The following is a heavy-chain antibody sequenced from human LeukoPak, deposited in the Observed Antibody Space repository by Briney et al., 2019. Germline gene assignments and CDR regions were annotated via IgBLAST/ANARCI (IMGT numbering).Heavy chain of an antibody. J-gene: IGHJ4*02. Sequence: GGSLRLSCAASGFTFSSYAMSWVRQAPGKGLEWVSAISGSGGSTYYADSVRGRFTISRDNSKNTLYLQMNSLRAEDTAVYYCPKHVPYASYSSSSGGSFIDYWGQGTLVTVSS. CDR1: GFTFSSYA. CDR3: PKHVPYASYSSSSGGSFIDY. CDR2: ISGSGGST. V-gene: IGHV3-23*01. D-gene: IGHD6-6*01.